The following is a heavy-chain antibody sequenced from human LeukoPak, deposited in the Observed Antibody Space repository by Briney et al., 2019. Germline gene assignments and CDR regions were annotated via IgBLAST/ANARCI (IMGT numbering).Heavy chain of an antibody. D-gene: IGHD5/OR15-5a*01. Sequence: ARGSLRLSCAASGFTFTNAWMSWVRQAPGKGLEWIGRIRSKSDGGTTDYAAPVKDRVTISRDDSKNTLFLQISSLKTDDTAVYYCTTYVEVSGTRRFDSWGQGALVIVSS. CDR1: GFTFTNAW. V-gene: IGHV3-15*01. CDR3: TTYVEVSGTRRFDS. J-gene: IGHJ4*02. CDR2: IRSKSDGGTT.